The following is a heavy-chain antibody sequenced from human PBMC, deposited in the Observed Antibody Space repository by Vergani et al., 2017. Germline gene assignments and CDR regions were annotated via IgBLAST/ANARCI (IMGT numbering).Heavy chain of an antibody. CDR3: ARDGISDGGGFDY. CDR2: IIPIFGTA. J-gene: IGHJ4*02. Sequence: QVQLVQSGAEVKKPGSSVKVSCKASGGTFSSYAISWVRQAPGQGLEWMGGIIPIFGTANYAQKFQGRVTMTTDTSTSTAYMELRSLRSDDTAVYYCARDGISDGGGFDYWGQGTLVTVSS. D-gene: IGHD3-16*01. CDR1: GGTFSSYA. V-gene: IGHV1-69*06.